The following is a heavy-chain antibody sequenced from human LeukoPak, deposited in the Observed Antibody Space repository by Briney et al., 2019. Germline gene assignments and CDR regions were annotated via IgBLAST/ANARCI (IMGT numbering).Heavy chain of an antibody. CDR1: GGSISSYY. J-gene: IGHJ4*02. Sequence: PSETLSLTCTVSGGSISSYYWSWIRQPAGKGLEWIGRIYTSGSTNYNPSLKSRVTISVATSKNQFSLKLNSVTAADTAVYYCARGRRTLGFDYWGQGTLVTVSS. V-gene: IGHV4-4*07. D-gene: IGHD6-13*01. CDR3: ARGRRTLGFDY. CDR2: IYTSGST.